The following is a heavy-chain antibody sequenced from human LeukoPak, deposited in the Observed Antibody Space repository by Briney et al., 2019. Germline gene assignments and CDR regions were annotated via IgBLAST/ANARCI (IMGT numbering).Heavy chain of an antibody. CDR2: INYNGST. V-gene: IGHV4-59*08. CDR1: GGSISNYY. Sequence: PSETLSLTCTVSGGSISNYYWSWIRQPPGKELEWIGYINYNGSTNCNPSLKSRVTMSVDTSKHQFSLKLNSVTAADMAVYYCARTDYDILTAYATHPFDYWGQGTLVTVSS. J-gene: IGHJ4*02. CDR3: ARTDYDILTAYATHPFDY. D-gene: IGHD3-9*01.